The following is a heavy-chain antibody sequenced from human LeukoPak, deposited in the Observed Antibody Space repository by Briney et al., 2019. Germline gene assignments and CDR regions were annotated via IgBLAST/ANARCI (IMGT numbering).Heavy chain of an antibody. CDR2: ITGSGDGT. D-gene: IGHD3-10*01. V-gene: IGHV3-23*01. CDR1: GFTFSNYA. J-gene: IGHJ4*02. CDR3: VKGFVHPTYYFDY. Sequence: PGRSLRLSCAASGFTFSNYAMMWVRQAPGKRLEWISSITGSGDGTYYADSVRGRFTISRDNSENTPYLQVNSLRVEDTAVYFCVKGFVHPTYYFDYWGQGTLVTVSS.